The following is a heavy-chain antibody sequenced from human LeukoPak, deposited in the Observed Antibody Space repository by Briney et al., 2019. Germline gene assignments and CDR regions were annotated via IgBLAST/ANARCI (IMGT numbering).Heavy chain of an antibody. CDR1: GYTLTELS. CDR3: ATVGFFCGAFLGSSTSCYSWFDP. CDR2: FDPEDGET. J-gene: IGHJ5*02. D-gene: IGHD2-2*01. V-gene: IGHV1-24*01. Sequence: ASVKVSCKVSGYTLTELSMHWVRQAPGKGLEWMGGFDPEDGETIYAQKFQGRVTMTEDTSTDTAYMELSSLRSEDTAVYYCATVGFFCGAFLGSSTSCYSWFDPWGQGTLVTVSS.